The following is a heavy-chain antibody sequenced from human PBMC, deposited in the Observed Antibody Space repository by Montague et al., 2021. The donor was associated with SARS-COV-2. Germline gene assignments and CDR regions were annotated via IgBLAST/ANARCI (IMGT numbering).Heavy chain of an antibody. CDR3: ASDRGELHAADY. J-gene: IGHJ4*02. CDR2: ISRGSSYI. V-gene: IGHV3-21*01. Sequence: SLRLSCAASGFTFSSYTLNWVRQAPGKGLEWVSFISRGSSYIHYADSVKGRFTISRDNAKNSLYLQMNSLRAEDTAVYYCASDRGELHAADYWGQGTLVTVSS. CDR1: GFTFSSYT. D-gene: IGHD1-26*01.